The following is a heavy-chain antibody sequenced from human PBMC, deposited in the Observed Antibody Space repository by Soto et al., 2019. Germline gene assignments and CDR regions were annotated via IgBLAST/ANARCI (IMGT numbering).Heavy chain of an antibody. V-gene: IGHV1-69*02. D-gene: IGHD1-26*01. CDR1: GDTFSSYT. CDR3: AAGGHGAFDI. Sequence: QVQLVQSGAEVKKPGSSVKVSCKASGDTFSSYTISWVRQAPGQGLEWMGRIIPILDIANYAQKFQGRVQITADKSTGTAYMELSSLRSEDTAVYYCAAGGHGAFDIWGQGTMVTVSS. CDR2: IIPILDIA. J-gene: IGHJ3*02.